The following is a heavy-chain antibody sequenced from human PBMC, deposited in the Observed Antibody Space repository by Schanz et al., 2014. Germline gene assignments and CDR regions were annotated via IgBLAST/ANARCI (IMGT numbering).Heavy chain of an antibody. D-gene: IGHD2-8*02. J-gene: IGHJ4*02. V-gene: IGHV4-59*11. CDR1: GGSISSHF. Sequence: QVQLQESGPGLVKPSETLSLTCTVSGGSISSHFWSWIRQPPGKGPEWIGYMYHSGSSNYNPSLKSRVTISVDTSKNQFSLKMTSLTAADTAVYFCARVGGGILTSWYSLDSWGQGTLVTVSS. CDR3: ARVGGGILTSWYSLDS. CDR2: MYHSGSS.